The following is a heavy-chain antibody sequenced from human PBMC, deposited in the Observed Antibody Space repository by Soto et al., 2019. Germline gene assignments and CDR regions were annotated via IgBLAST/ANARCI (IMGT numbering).Heavy chain of an antibody. V-gene: IGHV4-31*03. Sequence: SETLSLTCTVSGGSNIRDGYYWSWIRQHPGKGLEWIAYISYSGSSYSNPSLKSRVTISADTSRNQFSLRLTSVTAADTAVYFCARATPAGSADFWGQGTLVTVS. CDR1: GGSNIRDGYY. CDR2: ISYSGSS. CDR3: ARATPAGSADF. J-gene: IGHJ4*02. D-gene: IGHD2-2*01.